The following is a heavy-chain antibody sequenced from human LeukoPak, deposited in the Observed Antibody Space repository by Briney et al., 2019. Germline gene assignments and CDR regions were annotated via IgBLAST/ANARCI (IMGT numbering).Heavy chain of an antibody. V-gene: IGHV3-21*01. Sequence: PGGSLRLSCAASGFTFSTYNMNWVRQAPGKGLEWVSSISGSSSYIYYADSVKGRFSISRDNAKNSLYLQMNSLRAEDTAVYYCARVGRLVAVAAPLDYWGQGTLVTVSS. CDR1: GFTFSTYN. J-gene: IGHJ4*02. CDR3: ARVGRLVAVAAPLDY. D-gene: IGHD6-19*01. CDR2: ISGSSSYI.